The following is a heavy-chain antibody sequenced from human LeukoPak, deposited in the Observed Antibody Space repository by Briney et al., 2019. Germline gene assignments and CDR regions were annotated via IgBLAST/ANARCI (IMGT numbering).Heavy chain of an antibody. D-gene: IGHD3-9*01. J-gene: IGHJ4*02. Sequence: GGSLRLSCAASGFAVRSNYMSWVRQAPGKGLEWVSVIYSGGSTYYADSVQGRFIISRDTSKNTLSLQMNSLRAEDTAVYYCARAVEYYDILTGYAQYYFDYWGRGTLVTVSS. V-gene: IGHV3-53*01. CDR1: GFAVRSNY. CDR3: ARAVEYYDILTGYAQYYFDY. CDR2: IYSGGST.